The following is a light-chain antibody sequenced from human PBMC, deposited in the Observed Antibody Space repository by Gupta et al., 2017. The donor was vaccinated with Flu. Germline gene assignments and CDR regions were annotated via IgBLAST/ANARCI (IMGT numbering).Light chain of an antibody. V-gene: IGKV1-33*01. CDR1: QYIRHY. Sequence: DIQMTQSPSSLSASVGDRITITCQASQYIRHYLNWYQQKPGKAPKVLIYAASTVEPGDPTRFSGSGSGTEFRFTIDSLQPEDFAKYYCQQYSYLPVTFGRGTRVENK. J-gene: IGKJ4*01. CDR2: AAS. CDR3: QQYSYLPVT.